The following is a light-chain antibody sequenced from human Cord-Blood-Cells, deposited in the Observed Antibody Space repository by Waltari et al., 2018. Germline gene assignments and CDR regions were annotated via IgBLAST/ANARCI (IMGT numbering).Light chain of an antibody. CDR3: QQSYSTPWT. Sequence: DIQMTQSTSSLSASVGDRVTITCRASQSMSSYLNWYQQKPGNAPKLLIYAASSLQSGVPSRFSGSGSGTDFTLTISSLQPEDFATYYCQQSYSTPWTFGQGTKVEIK. CDR1: QSMSSY. V-gene: IGKV1-39*01. CDR2: AAS. J-gene: IGKJ1*01.